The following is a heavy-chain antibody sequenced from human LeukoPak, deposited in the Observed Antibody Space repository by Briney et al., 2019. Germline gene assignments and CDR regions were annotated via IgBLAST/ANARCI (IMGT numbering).Heavy chain of an antibody. D-gene: IGHD3-10*02. CDR1: GYTFTGYY. CDR2: NNPNSGGT. Sequence: ASVKVSFKASGYTFTGYYIHWVRQAPGQGLEWMGWNNPNSGGTNYAQKFQGRVTMTRDTSISTAYMQLSSLRSDNTAVYYCARDVPDYWGQGTLVTVSS. CDR3: ARDVPDY. V-gene: IGHV1-2*02. J-gene: IGHJ4*02.